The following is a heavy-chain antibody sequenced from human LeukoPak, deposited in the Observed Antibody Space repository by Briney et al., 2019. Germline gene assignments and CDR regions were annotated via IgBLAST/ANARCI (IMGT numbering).Heavy chain of an antibody. Sequence: GGSLRLPCAASGFTFSSYAMSWVRQAPGKGLEWVSAISGSGGSTYYADSVKGRFTISRDNSKNTLYLQMNSLRAEDTAVYYCAKWGYCSSTSCYVDWFDPWGQGTLVTVSS. CDR1: GFTFSSYA. V-gene: IGHV3-23*01. CDR2: ISGSGGST. D-gene: IGHD2-2*01. J-gene: IGHJ5*02. CDR3: AKWGYCSSTSCYVDWFDP.